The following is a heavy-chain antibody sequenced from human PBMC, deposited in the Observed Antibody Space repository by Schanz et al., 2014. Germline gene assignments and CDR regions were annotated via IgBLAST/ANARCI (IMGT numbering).Heavy chain of an antibody. Sequence: EVKLLESGGGLVQPGGSLRLSCAASGFTFSNYAMGWVRQTPGKGLEWVSTLSGSGAGTFYADSVKGRFTISRDNSENTLYLQMNSLRAEDTAVYYCARRITGTHHNPYYHGMDVWGQGTTVTVSS. D-gene: IGHD1-20*01. CDR3: ARRITGTHHNPYYHGMDV. CDR2: LSGSGAGT. CDR1: GFTFSNYA. V-gene: IGHV3-23*01. J-gene: IGHJ6*02.